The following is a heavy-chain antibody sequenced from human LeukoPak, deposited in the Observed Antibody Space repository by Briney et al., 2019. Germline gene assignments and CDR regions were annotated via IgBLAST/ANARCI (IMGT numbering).Heavy chain of an antibody. CDR1: GFTFSSYG. D-gene: IGHD4-17*01. CDR3: ARGPTVITFNAFDV. Sequence: GGSLRLSCAASGFTFSSYGMYWVRQAPGKGLEHVSGISSNGVYTYYANSVKGRFTISRDNSKNMLYLQMGSLGAEDMAVYHCARGPTVITFNAFDVWGQGTMVTVSS. V-gene: IGHV3-64*01. CDR2: ISSNGVYT. J-gene: IGHJ3*01.